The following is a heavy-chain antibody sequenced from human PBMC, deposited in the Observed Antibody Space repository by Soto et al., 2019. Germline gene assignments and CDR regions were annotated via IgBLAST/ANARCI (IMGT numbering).Heavy chain of an antibody. CDR1: GFTFNTYT. V-gene: IGHV3-48*02. J-gene: IGHJ4*02. Sequence: EVQVVESGGGLVQPGGSLRLSCTATGFTFNTYTMNWVRQAPGKGLEWISYISPDGSMYYADSVKSRFTFSRYNAKNSLYLQMNSLRDEDTAVYYCGRDRDYDFDYWGQGTLVTVSS. D-gene: IGHD3-10*01. CDR2: ISPDGSM. CDR3: GRDRDYDFDY.